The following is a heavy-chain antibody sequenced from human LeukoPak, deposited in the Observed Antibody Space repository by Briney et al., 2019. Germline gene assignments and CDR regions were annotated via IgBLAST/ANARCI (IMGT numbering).Heavy chain of an antibody. CDR1: GYTFTSYY. Sequence: ASVKVSCKASGYTFTSYYMHWVRHAPGQGLEWMGIINPSGGSTIYAQKFQGRVTMTRDTSTSTVYMELSSLRSEDTAVYYCARAHQSYYDSSGYYSGVDYWGQGTLVTVSS. D-gene: IGHD3-22*01. CDR2: INPSGGST. V-gene: IGHV1-46*01. CDR3: ARAHQSYYDSSGYYSGVDY. J-gene: IGHJ4*02.